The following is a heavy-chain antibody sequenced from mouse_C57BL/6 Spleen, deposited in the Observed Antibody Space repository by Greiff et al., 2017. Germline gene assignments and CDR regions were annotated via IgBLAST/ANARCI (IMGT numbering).Heavy chain of an antibody. CDR1: GYTFTSYW. D-gene: IGHD1-1*01. Sequence: QVQLQQPGAELVRPGSSVKLSCKASGYTFTSYWMHWVKQRPIQGLEWIGNIDPSDSETHYNQKFKDKATLTVDKSSSRAYMQLSSLTSEDSAVYYCARGDYGSSSDWFAYWGQGTLVTVSA. J-gene: IGHJ3*01. CDR2: IDPSDSET. V-gene: IGHV1-52*01. CDR3: ARGDYGSSSDWFAY.